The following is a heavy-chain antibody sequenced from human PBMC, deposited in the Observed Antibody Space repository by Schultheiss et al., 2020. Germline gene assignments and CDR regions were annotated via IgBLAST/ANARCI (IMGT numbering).Heavy chain of an antibody. CDR2: INSDGSST. V-gene: IGHV3-74*01. CDR1: GFTFSGYA. D-gene: IGHD4-17*01. CDR3: ARVGGDYVSGMDV. Sequence: GGSLRLSCAASGFTFSGYAMSWVRQAPGAGLVWVSRINSDGSSTSYADSVKGRFTISRDNAKNTLYLQMNSLRAEDTAVYYCARVGGDYVSGMDVWGQGTLVTGYS. J-gene: IGHJ6*02.